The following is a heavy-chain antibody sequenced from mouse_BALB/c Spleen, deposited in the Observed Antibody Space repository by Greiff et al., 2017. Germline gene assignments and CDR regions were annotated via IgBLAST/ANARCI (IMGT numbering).Heavy chain of an antibody. CDR1: GYTFTDYE. CDR3: TRHVGTGGNWYFDV. V-gene: IGHV1-15*01. Sequence: QVHVKQSGAELVRPGASVTLSCKASGYTFTDYEMHWVKQTPVHGLEWIGAIDPETGGTAYNQKFKGKATLTADKSSSTAYMELRSLTSEDSAVYYCTRHVGTGGNWYFDVWGAGTTVTVSS. CDR2: IDPETGGT. D-gene: IGHD3-3*01. J-gene: IGHJ1*01.